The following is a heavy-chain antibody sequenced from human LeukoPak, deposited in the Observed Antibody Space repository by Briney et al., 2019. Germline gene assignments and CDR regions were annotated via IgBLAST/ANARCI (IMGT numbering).Heavy chain of an antibody. Sequence: EASVKVSCKASGYTFTSYGISWVRQAPGQGLEWMGWFSAYNGNTNYAQKYQGRVTMTTDTSTSTAYMELRSLRSDDTAVYYCARDWYSSSFGAYYYYGMDVWGQGTTVTVSS. CDR3: ARDWYSSSFGAYYYYGMDV. CDR1: GYTFTSYG. CDR2: FSAYNGNT. J-gene: IGHJ6*02. V-gene: IGHV1-18*01. D-gene: IGHD6-13*01.